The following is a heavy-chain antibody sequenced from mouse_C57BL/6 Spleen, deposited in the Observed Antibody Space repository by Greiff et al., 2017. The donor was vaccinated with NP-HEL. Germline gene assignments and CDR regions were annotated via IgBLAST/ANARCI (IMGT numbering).Heavy chain of an antibody. D-gene: IGHD2-1*01. J-gene: IGHJ4*01. Sequence: VQLQQPGAELVKPGASVKLSCKASGYTFTSYWMHWVKQRPGPGLEWIGMIHPNSGSTNYNEKLKSKATLTVDKSSSTAYMQLSSRTSDDSAVYYCARPLLDYAMDYWGQGTSVTVSS. V-gene: IGHV1-64*01. CDR3: ARPLLDYAMDY. CDR2: IHPNSGST. CDR1: GYTFTSYW.